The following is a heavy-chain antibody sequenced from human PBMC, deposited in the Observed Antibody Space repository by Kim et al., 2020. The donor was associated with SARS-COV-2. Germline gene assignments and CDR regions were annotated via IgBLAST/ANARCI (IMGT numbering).Heavy chain of an antibody. Sequence: SGPTLVNPTQTLTLTCTCSGFSLRSSGVGVGWIRQPPGKALEWLALIYWDDDERYTPSLKNRVTITKDTSKNQVVLTMTNSDPADSATYYCAHMSSDTGGGFDSWGQGTLVTVSS. J-gene: IGHJ4*02. CDR3: AHMSSDTGGGFDS. D-gene: IGHD7-27*01. CDR2: IYWDDDE. CDR1: GFSLRSSGVG. V-gene: IGHV2-5*02.